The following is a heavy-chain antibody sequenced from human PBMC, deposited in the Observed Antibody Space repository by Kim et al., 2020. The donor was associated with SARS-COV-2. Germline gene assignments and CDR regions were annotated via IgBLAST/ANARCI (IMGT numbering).Heavy chain of an antibody. V-gene: IGHV4-34*01. CDR3: ARGRPEWLLLFFGAFDI. CDR1: GGSFSGYY. D-gene: IGHD3-22*01. Sequence: SETLSLTCAVYGGSFSGYYWSWIRQPPGKGLEWIGEINHSGSTNYNPSLKSRVTISVDTSKNQFSLKLSSVTAADTAVYYCARGRPEWLLLFFGAFDIWGQGTMVTVSS. CDR2: INHSGST. J-gene: IGHJ3*02.